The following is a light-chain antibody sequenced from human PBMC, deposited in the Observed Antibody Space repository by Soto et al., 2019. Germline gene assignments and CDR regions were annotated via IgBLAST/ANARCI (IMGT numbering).Light chain of an antibody. Sequence: EIVLTQSPGTLSLSPGDRATLSCRASQTLRSGYLAWYQHKPGQPPRLLIYDVSSRTPGTPDRFSGSGSGTDFALTISRLEPEDFATYYCQQYNSYSWTFGQGTKVEIK. CDR3: QQYNSYSWT. V-gene: IGKV3-20*01. J-gene: IGKJ1*01. CDR1: QTLRSGY. CDR2: DVS.